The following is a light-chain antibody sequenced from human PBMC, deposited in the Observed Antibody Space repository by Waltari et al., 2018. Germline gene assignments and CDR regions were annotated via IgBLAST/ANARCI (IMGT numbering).Light chain of an antibody. Sequence: QSALTQPASVSGSPGQSITISCTGTSSAVGSYNLFSWYQQHPGKAPKLMIYEVTKRPSGVSNRFAGSKSGNTASLTISGLQAEDEADYCCCSYAGSTTHVIFGGGTKLTVL. V-gene: IGLV2-23*02. J-gene: IGLJ2*01. CDR2: EVT. CDR3: CSYAGSTTHVI. CDR1: SSAVGSYNL.